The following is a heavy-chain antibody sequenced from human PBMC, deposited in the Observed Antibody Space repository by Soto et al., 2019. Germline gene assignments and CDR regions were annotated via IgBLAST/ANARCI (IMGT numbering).Heavy chain of an antibody. CDR2: ISYDGSNK. J-gene: IGHJ6*02. CDR3: ARDQGTYCSSTSCYYYYGMDV. D-gene: IGHD2-2*01. V-gene: IGHV3-30-3*01. CDR1: GFTFSSYA. Sequence: GGSLRLSCAASGFTFSSYAMHWVRQAPGKGLEWVAVISYDGSNKYYADSVKGRSTISRDNSKNTLYLQMNSLRAEDTAVYYCARDQGTYCSSTSCYYYYGMDVWGQGTTVTVSS.